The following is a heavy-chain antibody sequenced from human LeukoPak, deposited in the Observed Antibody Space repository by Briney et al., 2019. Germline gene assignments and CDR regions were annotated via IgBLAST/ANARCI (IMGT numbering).Heavy chain of an antibody. J-gene: IGHJ5*02. CDR2: ISSSGSTI. CDR1: GFTFSDYY. Sequence: GGSLRLSCAASGFTFSDYYMNWIRQAPGKGLEWVSYISSSGSTIYYADSVKGRFTISRDNAKNSLYLQMNSLRAEDTAVYYCARVPLWFGELLPSSWGQGTLVTVSS. V-gene: IGHV3-11*01. CDR3: ARVPLWFGELLPSS. D-gene: IGHD3-10*01.